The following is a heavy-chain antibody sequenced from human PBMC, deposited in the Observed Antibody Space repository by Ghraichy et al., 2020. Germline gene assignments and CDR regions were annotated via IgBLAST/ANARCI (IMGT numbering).Heavy chain of an antibody. J-gene: IGHJ4*02. CDR1: XXXVSSNSXX. CDR2: TYYRSEWYN. D-gene: IGHD3-9*01. Sequence: SQTLSLTCAXXXXXVSSNSXXWNWIRQSPSRGLEWLGRTYYRSEWYNDYAVSVKSRITINPDTSKNQFSLHLNSVTPEDTAVYYCARAGDRLRHFDWLDYWGQGALVTVSS. CDR3: ARAGDRLRHFDWLDY. V-gene: IGHV6-1*01.